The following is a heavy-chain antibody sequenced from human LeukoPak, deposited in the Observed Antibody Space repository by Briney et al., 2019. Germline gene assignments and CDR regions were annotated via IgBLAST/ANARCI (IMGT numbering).Heavy chain of an antibody. CDR2: ISGSGGST. D-gene: IGHD3-22*01. Sequence: GGSLRLSCVSSGFSFSNYAMSWVRQAPGKGLEWVSSISGSGGSTQYVDSVKGRFTISRDKTKNTLYLQMNSLRAEDTAVYYCAKSSYYDASGYYREFYFDSWGQGTLVTVSS. V-gene: IGHV3-23*01. CDR1: GFSFSNYA. J-gene: IGHJ4*02. CDR3: AKSSYYDASGYYREFYFDS.